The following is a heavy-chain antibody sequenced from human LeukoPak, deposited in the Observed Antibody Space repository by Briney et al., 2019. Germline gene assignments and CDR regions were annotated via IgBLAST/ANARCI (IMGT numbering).Heavy chain of an antibody. J-gene: IGHJ3*01. CDR2: INPNSGGT. CDR3: ARRMGSKLTKYDAFDL. V-gene: IGHV1-2*02. CDR1: EYTFMDYY. Sequence: ASVKVSCKASEYTFMDYYIQWVRQAPGQGLEWMGCINPNSGGTTPSQKFQDRVTLTTDTSVSTAYMELTWLTSDDTAVYYCARRMGSKLTKYDAFDLWGQGTLVTVS. D-gene: IGHD1-1*01.